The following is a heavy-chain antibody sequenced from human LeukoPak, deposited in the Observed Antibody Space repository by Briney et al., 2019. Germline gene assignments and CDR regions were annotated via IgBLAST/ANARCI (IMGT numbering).Heavy chain of an antibody. CDR1: GFTFDDYA. CDR3: AKDQYYYDSSGYFDY. D-gene: IGHD3-22*01. V-gene: IGHV3-9*01. J-gene: IGHJ4*02. Sequence: GRSLGLSCAASGFTFDDYAMHWVRQAPGKGLEWVSGISWNSGSIGYADSVKGRFTISRDNAKNSLYLQMNSLRAEDTALYYCAKDQYYYDSSGYFDYWGQGTLVTVSS. CDR2: ISWNSGSI.